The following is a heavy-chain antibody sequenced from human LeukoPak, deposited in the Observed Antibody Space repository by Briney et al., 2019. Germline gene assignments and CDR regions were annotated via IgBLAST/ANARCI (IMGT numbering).Heavy chain of an antibody. D-gene: IGHD3-22*01. CDR3: ARRSSGLVRY. CDR1: GGSFSGYY. J-gene: IGHJ4*02. Sequence: SETLSLTCAVYGGSFSGYYWSWIRQPPGKGLEWIGEINHSGSTNYNPSLKSRVTISVDTSKNQFSLKLSSVTAADTAVYYCARRSSGLVRYWGQGTLVTVSS. CDR2: INHSGST. V-gene: IGHV4-34*01.